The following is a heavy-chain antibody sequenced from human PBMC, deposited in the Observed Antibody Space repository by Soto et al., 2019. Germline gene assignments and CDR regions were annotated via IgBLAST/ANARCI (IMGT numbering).Heavy chain of an antibody. J-gene: IGHJ4*02. V-gene: IGHV3-23*01. CDR2: ISGSGDST. D-gene: IGHD1-26*01. Sequence: EVQLLESGGGLVQPGGSLRLSCAASGFTFSNYAMNWVRQAPVKGLEWGSVISGSGDSTYHADSVKGRFTISRDNSKNTLYLQLNSLRAEDTAVYYCARRGSGSYYDYWGQGTLVTVSS. CDR3: ARRGSGSYYDY. CDR1: GFTFSNYA.